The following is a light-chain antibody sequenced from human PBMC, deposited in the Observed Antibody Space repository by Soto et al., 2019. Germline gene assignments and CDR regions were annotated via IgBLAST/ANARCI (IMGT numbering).Light chain of an antibody. CDR1: QSLVRSDGNTY. Sequence: DAVLIQSPVSLPVTLGQPASISCRSSQSLVRSDGNTYPHWSQQRLGPPPRRLPYRVSNCDSGVAEKFSGSASGTNFHPNIRRVEAEAVAVYYCMPGTHSPRTFGQGTKV. CDR3: MPGTHSPRT. CDR2: RVS. J-gene: IGKJ1*01. V-gene: IGKV2-30*02.